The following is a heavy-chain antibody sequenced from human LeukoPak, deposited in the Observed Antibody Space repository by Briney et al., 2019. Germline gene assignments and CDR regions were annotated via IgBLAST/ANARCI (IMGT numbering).Heavy chain of an antibody. D-gene: IGHD3-10*01. CDR3: ARTYHESGNYWGTFGY. J-gene: IGHJ4*02. Sequence: SETLSLTCTVSGGSISNYYWSCVRQPPGKGLEWIGTFLYTGTTSYNPSLKSRVTISVDTSKNQFSLKLTSVTAADTAFYYCARTYHESGNYWGTFGYWGQGALVTVSS. V-gene: IGHV4-59*01. CDR1: GGSISNYY. CDR2: FLYTGTT.